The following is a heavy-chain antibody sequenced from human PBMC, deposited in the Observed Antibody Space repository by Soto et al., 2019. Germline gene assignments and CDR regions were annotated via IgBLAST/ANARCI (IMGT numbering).Heavy chain of an antibody. CDR3: AREGPATCYYYGMYV. J-gene: IGHJ6*01. CDR2: ISAYNGNT. CDR1: GYSFTTYG. D-gene: IGHD2-15*01. V-gene: IGHV1-18*01. Sequence: ASVKVSCKTSGYSFTTYGISWVRQAPGQGLEWMGWISAYNGNTNYAQKLQGRVTMTTDTSTSTAYMELRSLRYDDTAVYYCAREGPATCYYYGMYVWEKGSRVTAAS.